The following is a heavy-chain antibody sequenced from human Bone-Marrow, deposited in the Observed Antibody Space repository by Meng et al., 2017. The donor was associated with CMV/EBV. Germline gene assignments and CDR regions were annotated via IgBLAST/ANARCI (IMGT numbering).Heavy chain of an antibody. CDR3: ARGGYNWNYYFDY. CDR1: GGSVSSGSYY. V-gene: IGHV4-61*01. D-gene: IGHD1-7*01. J-gene: IGHJ4*02. CDR2: IYYSGST. Sequence: SETLSLTCAVSGGSVSSGSYYWSWIRQPPGKGLEWIGYIYYSGSTNYNPSLKSRVTISVDTSKNQFSLKLSSVTAADTAVYYCARGGYNWNYYFDYWGQGKLVTVSS.